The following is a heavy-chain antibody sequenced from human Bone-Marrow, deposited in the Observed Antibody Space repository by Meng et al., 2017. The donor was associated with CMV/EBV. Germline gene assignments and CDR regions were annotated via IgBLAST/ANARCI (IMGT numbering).Heavy chain of an antibody. CDR1: GFTFDDYA. CDR2: ISWNSGSI. Sequence: SLKISCAASGFTFDDYAMHWVRQAPGKGLEWVSGISWNSGSIGYADSVKGRFTISRDNAKNSLYLQMNSLRAEDTALYYCAKDSSSSGRLYYFDYWGQGTLVTVSS. J-gene: IGHJ4*02. CDR3: AKDSSSSGRLYYFDY. D-gene: IGHD6-6*01. V-gene: IGHV3-9*01.